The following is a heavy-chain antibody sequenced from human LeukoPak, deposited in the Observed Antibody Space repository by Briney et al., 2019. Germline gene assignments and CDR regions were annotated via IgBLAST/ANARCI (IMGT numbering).Heavy chain of an antibody. CDR2: IYHSGST. CDR3: ARWGFYYDSSGYKTYYFDY. CDR1: GYSISSGYY. Sequence: PSETLSLTCTVSGYSISSGYYWGWIRQPPGKGLEWIGSIYHSGSTYYNPSLKSRVTISVDTSKNQFSLKLSSVTAADTAVYYCARWGFYYDSSGYKTYYFDYWGQGTLVTVSS. V-gene: IGHV4-38-2*02. D-gene: IGHD3-22*01. J-gene: IGHJ4*02.